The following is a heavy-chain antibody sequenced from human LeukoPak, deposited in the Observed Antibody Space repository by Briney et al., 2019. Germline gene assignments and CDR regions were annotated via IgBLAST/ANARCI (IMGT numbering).Heavy chain of an antibody. Sequence: GASVKVSCKASGDSFSIYSISWVRQAPGQGLEWMGRIIPIVDIPNYAQKFLGRVSITADQSTSTAYMELTSLRSEDTAVYYCAIPSSGHYWDYWGQGTLVTVSS. CDR2: IIPIVDIP. V-gene: IGHV1-69*02. CDR3: AIPSSGHYWDY. J-gene: IGHJ4*02. CDR1: GDSFSIYS. D-gene: IGHD6-19*01.